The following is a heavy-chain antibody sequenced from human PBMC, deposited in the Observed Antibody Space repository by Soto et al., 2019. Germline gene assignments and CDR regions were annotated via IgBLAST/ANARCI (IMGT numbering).Heavy chain of an antibody. D-gene: IGHD1-26*01. J-gene: IGHJ6*02. Sequence: GGSLRLSCAASGFTVSSNYMSWVRQAPGKGLEWVSVIYSGGSTYYADSVKGRFTISRDNSKNTLYLQMNSLRAEDTAVYYCARVVRLLPYYYYGMDVWGQGTTVTVSS. CDR2: IYSGGST. CDR1: GFTVSSNY. CDR3: ARVVRLLPYYYYGMDV. V-gene: IGHV3-53*01.